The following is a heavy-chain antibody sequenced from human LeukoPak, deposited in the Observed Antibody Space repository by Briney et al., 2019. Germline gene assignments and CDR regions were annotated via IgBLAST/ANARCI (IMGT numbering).Heavy chain of an antibody. CDR3: AKDRYYGSGSYPLFDY. CDR2: ISYDGSNK. CDR1: GFTFSSYG. V-gene: IGHV3-30*18. Sequence: PGGSLRLSCAASGFTFSSYGMHWVRQAPGKGLEWVAVISYDGSNKYYADSVKGRFTISRDNSKNTLYLQMNSLRAEDTAVYYCAKDRYYGSGSYPLFDYWGQGTLVTVSS. J-gene: IGHJ4*02. D-gene: IGHD3-10*01.